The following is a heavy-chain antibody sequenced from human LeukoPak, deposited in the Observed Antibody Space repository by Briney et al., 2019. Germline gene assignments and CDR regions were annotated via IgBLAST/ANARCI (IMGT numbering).Heavy chain of an antibody. V-gene: IGHV4-30-2*01. CDR3: ARGFVSYHPQGAFDI. CDR2: IYHSGST. CDR1: GGSISSGGYS. D-gene: IGHD1-26*01. J-gene: IGHJ3*02. Sequence: PSQTLSLTCAVSGGSISSGGYSWSWIRQPPGKGLEWIGYIYHSGSTYYNPSLKSRVTISVDRSKNQFSLKLSSVTAADTAVYYCARGFVSYHPQGAFDIWGQGTMVTVSS.